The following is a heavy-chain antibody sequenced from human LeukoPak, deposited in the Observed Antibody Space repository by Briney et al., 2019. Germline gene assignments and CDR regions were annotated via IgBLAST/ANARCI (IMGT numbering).Heavy chain of an antibody. D-gene: IGHD6-25*01. CDR1: GYTFTGYY. V-gene: IGHV1-2*02. CDR3: ARALFRYSSGCGY. CDR2: INPNSGGT. J-gene: IGHJ4*02. Sequence: ASVKVSCKASGYTFTGYYMHWVRQAPGQGLEWMGWINPNSGGTNYAQKFQGRVTMTRDTSISTAYMELSRLRSDDTAVYYCARALFRYSSGCGYWGQGTLVTVSS.